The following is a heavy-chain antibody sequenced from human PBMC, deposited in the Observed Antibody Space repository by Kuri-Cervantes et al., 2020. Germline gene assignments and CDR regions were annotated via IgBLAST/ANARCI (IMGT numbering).Heavy chain of an antibody. D-gene: IGHD2/OR15-2a*01. CDR3: ARGESGDYYSTMGGYYYGMDV. CDR2: INPNSGGT. J-gene: IGHJ6*02. Sequence: ASVKVSCKASGYTFTGYYMHWVRQAPGQRLEWMGWINPNSGGTNYAQKFQGRVTMTRDTSISTAYMELSRLRSDDTAVYYCARGESGDYYSTMGGYYYGMDVWGQGTTVTVSS. V-gene: IGHV1-2*02. CDR1: GYTFTGYY.